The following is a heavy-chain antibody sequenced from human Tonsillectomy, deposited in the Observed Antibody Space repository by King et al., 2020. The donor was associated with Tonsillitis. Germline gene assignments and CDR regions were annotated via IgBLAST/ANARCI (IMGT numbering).Heavy chain of an antibody. Sequence: QLVQSGAEVKKPGSSVKVSCKASGGTFSSYAISWVRQAPGQGLEWMGGIIPIFGTANYAQKFQGRVTITADESTSTAYMELSSLRSEDTSVYYCASNFVVVVAADYYYYGMDVWGQGTTVTVYS. V-gene: IGHV1-69*01. J-gene: IGHJ6*02. CDR2: IIPIFGTA. CDR3: ASNFVVVVAADYYYYGMDV. CDR1: GGTFSSYA. D-gene: IGHD2-15*01.